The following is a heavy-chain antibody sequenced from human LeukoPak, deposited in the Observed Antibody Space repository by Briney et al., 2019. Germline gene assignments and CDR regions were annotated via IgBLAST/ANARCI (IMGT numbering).Heavy chain of an antibody. CDR2: IYYSGST. D-gene: IGHD3-22*01. J-gene: IGHJ4*02. CDR1: GGSISSYY. Sequence: PSETPSLTCTVSGGSISSYYWSWIRQPPGKGLEWIGYIYYSGSTNYNASLKSRVTISVDTSKNQFSLKLSSVTAADTAVYYCARDSNGPFDYWGQGTLVTVSS. V-gene: IGHV4-59*01. CDR3: ARDSNGPFDY.